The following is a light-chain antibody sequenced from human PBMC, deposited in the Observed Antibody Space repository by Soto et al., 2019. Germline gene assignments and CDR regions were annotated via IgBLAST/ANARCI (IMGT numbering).Light chain of an antibody. CDR1: QSISLH. V-gene: IGKV1-39*01. Sequence: DIQMTQSPSSLSASVGDRVTITCRASQSISLHLNWYQQKPGRAPNLLIYAASSLQSGVPSRFSGSGSGTDFNLTVSSLQPEDFATYYCQQSYSSPPLFTFGPGTKVD. CDR2: AAS. CDR3: QQSYSSPPLFT. J-gene: IGKJ3*01.